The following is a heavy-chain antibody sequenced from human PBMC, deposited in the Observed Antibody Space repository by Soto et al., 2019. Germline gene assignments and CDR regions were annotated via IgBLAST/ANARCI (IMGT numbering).Heavy chain of an antibody. J-gene: IGHJ1*01. CDR3: ARRSYYYDSSGLIENAEYFQH. Sequence: SVKVSCKASGGTFSSYAISWVRQAPGQGLEWMGGIIPIFGTANYAQKFQGRVTITADESTSTAYMELSSLRSEDTAVYYCARRSYYYDSSGLIENAEYFQHWGQGTLVTVSS. CDR2: IIPIFGTA. CDR1: GGTFSSYA. V-gene: IGHV1-69*13. D-gene: IGHD3-22*01.